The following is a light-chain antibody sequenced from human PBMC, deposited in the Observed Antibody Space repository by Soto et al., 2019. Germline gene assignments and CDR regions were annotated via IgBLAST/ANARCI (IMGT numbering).Light chain of an antibody. CDR1: QRISNSF. V-gene: IGKV3-20*01. Sequence: IVLTQSPGTLSLSPGERVTLSCRASQRISNSFLSWYQQKPGQAPRLLIYAASTRAAGIPDRFSGAGSGTDFTLTISRLEPEDFAVYYCQEYGSSLSYTFGQGTKLEIK. CDR3: QEYGSSLSYT. CDR2: AAS. J-gene: IGKJ2*01.